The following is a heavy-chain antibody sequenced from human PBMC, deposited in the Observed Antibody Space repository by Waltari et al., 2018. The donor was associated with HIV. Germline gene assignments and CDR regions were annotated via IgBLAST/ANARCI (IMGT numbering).Heavy chain of an antibody. CDR2: INQDGGDK. J-gene: IGHJ4*02. V-gene: IGHV3-7*01. CDR1: GFPFSGVW. D-gene: IGHD6-19*01. CDR3: ARDYASSVAGTGY. Sequence: EVQLVESGGGVVKHGGSLRLSCAASGFPFSGVWLSWVRQAPGKGLEWVANINQDGGDKYYVESVKGRFTISRDNAKNSLYLQMNSLRAEDTALYYCARDYASSVAGTGYWGQGTLVTVSS.